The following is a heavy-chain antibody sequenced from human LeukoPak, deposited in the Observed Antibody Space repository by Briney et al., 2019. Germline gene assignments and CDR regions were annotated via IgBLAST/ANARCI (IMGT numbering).Heavy chain of an antibody. J-gene: IGHJ4*02. D-gene: IGHD3-3*01. CDR2: IYYSGST. Sequence: PSETLSLTCTVSGGSISSSSYYWGWIRQPPGKGLEWIGSIYYSGSTYYNPSLKSRVTISVDTSKNQFSLKLSSVTAADTAVYYCARPYYDFWSGYYTAHYFDYWGQGTLVTVSS. CDR1: GGSISSSSYY. CDR3: ARPYYDFWSGYYTAHYFDY. V-gene: IGHV4-39*01.